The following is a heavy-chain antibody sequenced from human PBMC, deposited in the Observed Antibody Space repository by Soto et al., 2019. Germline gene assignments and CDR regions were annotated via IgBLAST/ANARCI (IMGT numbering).Heavy chain of an antibody. CDR3: ARAQIDYYGSGSYSVY. V-gene: IGHV4-34*01. J-gene: IGHJ4*02. CDR1: GGSFSGYY. Sequence: SETLSLTCAVYGGSFSGYYWSWIRQPPGKGLEWIGEINHSGSTNYNPSLKSRVTISVDTSKNQFSLKLSSVTAADTAVYYCARAQIDYYGSGSYSVYWGQGTLVTVSS. D-gene: IGHD3-10*01. CDR2: INHSGST.